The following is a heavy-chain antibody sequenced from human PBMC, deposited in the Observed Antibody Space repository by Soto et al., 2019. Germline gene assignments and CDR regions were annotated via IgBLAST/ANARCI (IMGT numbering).Heavy chain of an antibody. D-gene: IGHD3-22*01. CDR2: ISGSGGST. V-gene: IGHV3-23*01. CDR1: GFTFSSYA. Sequence: GGSLRLSCAASGFTFSSYAMSWVRQAPGKGLEWVSAISGSGGSTYYADSVKGRFTISRDNSKNTLYLQMNSLRAEDTAVYYCAKDHRAPYYYDSSGYYSKWFDPWGQGTLVTVSS. J-gene: IGHJ5*02. CDR3: AKDHRAPYYYDSSGYYSKWFDP.